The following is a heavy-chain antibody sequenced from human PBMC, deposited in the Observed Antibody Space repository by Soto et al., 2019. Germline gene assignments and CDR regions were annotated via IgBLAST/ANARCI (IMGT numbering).Heavy chain of an antibody. J-gene: IGHJ4*02. CDR3: ARQRGNYFDY. CDR1: GDSINTFY. D-gene: IGHD3-10*01. Sequence: SSETLSLTCTVSGDSINTFYWSWIRQPPGKGLEWIGYIYYTGSTNYNPSLKSRVTMSVDTSKQHFSLKLTSVNAADTAVYYCARQRGNYFDYWGQGSLVTVSS. CDR2: IYYTGST. V-gene: IGHV4-59*01.